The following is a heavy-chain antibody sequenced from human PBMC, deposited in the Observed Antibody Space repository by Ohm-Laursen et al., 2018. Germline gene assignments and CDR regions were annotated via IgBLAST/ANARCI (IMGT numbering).Heavy chain of an antibody. CDR3: AVQGLGYCSGGSCYSAVY. V-gene: IGHV3-30*07. J-gene: IGHJ4*02. D-gene: IGHD2-15*01. Sequence: GRFTISRDNSKNTLYLQMNSLRAEDTAVYYCAVQGLGYCSGGSCYSAVYWGQGTLVTVSS.